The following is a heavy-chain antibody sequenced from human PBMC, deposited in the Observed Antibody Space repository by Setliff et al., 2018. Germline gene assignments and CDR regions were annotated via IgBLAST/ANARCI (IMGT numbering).Heavy chain of an antibody. CDR1: GDSISSYF. CDR2: FYISGTT. Sequence: SETLSLTCSVSGDSISSYFWTWIRQPAGKGLEWIGRFYISGTTTYNPSLKSRVTMSADTSKNQFSLKLSSVTAADTAVYYCARGMRDGYRSFHYWGQGTLVTVSS. CDR3: ARGMRDGYRSFHY. V-gene: IGHV4-4*07. J-gene: IGHJ4*02. D-gene: IGHD5-12*01.